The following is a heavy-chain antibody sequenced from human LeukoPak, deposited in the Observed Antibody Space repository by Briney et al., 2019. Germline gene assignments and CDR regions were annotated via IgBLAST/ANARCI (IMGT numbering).Heavy chain of an antibody. CDR1: GFTFDA. D-gene: IGHD5-18*01. CDR2: ISWNSGSI. V-gene: IGHV3-9*01. CDR3: ARRATSERGYSYGLDY. J-gene: IGHJ4*02. Sequence: PGRSLRLSCAASGFTFDAMHWVRQAPGKGLEWVSGISWNSGSIGYADSVKGRFTISRDNAKNSLYLQMNSLRAEDTAVYYCARRATSERGYSYGLDYWGQGTLATVSS.